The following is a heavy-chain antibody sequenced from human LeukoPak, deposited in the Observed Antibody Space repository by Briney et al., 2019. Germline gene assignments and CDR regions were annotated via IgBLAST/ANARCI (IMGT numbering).Heavy chain of an antibody. CDR3: ARHPTHSMNDAFDI. CDR2: ISSSGSTI. D-gene: IGHD2-21*01. CDR1: GFTFSSYE. J-gene: IGHJ3*02. Sequence: GGSLRLSCAASGFTFSSYEMNWVRQAPGRGLEWVSYISSSGSTIYYADSVKGRFTISRDNAKNSLYLQMNSLRAEDTAVYYCARHPTHSMNDAFDIWGQGTMVTVSS. V-gene: IGHV3-48*03.